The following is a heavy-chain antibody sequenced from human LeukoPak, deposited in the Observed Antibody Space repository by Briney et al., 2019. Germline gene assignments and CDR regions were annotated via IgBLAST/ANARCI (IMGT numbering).Heavy chain of an antibody. CDR1: GGSISSSSYY. J-gene: IGHJ2*01. D-gene: IGHD6-13*01. Sequence: SETLSLTCTVSGGSISSSSYYWGWIRQPPGKGLEWIGSIYYSGSTNYNPSLKSRVIISVDTSKNQFSLKLSSVTAADTAVYYCARVYYSRSYDYWYFDLWGRGTLVTVSS. V-gene: IGHV4-39*07. CDR2: IYYSGST. CDR3: ARVYYSRSYDYWYFDL.